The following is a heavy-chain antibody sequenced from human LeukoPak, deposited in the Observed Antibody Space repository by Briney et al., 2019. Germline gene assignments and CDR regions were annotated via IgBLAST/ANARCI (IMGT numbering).Heavy chain of an antibody. D-gene: IGHD3-10*01. Sequence: GESLKISCKGSGYSFTSYWIGWVRQMPGKGLEWMGIIYPGDSDTRYSPSFQGQVTFSADKSISTAYLQWSSLKASDTAMYYCARRDGYGSGSYYKDWFDPWGQGTLVTVSS. CDR2: IYPGDSDT. V-gene: IGHV5-51*01. CDR3: ARRDGYGSGSYYKDWFDP. CDR1: GYSFTSYW. J-gene: IGHJ5*02.